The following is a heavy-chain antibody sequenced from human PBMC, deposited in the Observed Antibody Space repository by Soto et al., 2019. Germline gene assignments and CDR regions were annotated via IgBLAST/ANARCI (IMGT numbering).Heavy chain of an antibody. V-gene: IGHV4-39*01. CDR2: MYSSGNP. CDR1: AGSISRSNYY. Sequence: QLQLQESGPGLVKPSETLSLTCTVSAGSISRSNYYWGWIRQPPGKGLDWIGSMYSSGNPYYNPALKRRVTISVDTSKNQFSLKLTSMTAADTAVYYCARQPYDSSGYYYGDWGQGTLVTVSS. CDR3: ARQPYDSSGYYYGD. J-gene: IGHJ4*02. D-gene: IGHD3-22*01.